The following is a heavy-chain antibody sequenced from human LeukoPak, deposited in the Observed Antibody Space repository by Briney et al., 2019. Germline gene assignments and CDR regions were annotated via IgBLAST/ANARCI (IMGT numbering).Heavy chain of an antibody. J-gene: IGHJ3*02. CDR2: INPNSGGT. CDR3: ARPLVLRYFDWSVSPDAFDI. V-gene: IGHV1-2*02. D-gene: IGHD3-9*01. Sequence: ASLKVSPKPSVYTFTVYYMHWGRQAPGQGLWRVGWINPNSGGTNYAQKLQGRVTMTRDTSISTFYMELSKLRSDDAAEYYCARPLVLRYFDWSVSPDAFDIWGQGTMVTVSS. CDR1: VYTFTVYY.